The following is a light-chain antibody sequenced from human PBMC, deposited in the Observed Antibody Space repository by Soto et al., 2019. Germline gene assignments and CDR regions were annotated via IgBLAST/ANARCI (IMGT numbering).Light chain of an antibody. J-gene: IGKJ3*01. CDR1: QSISSW. Sequence: DIQMTQSPSTLSASGGDRVTITCRASQSISSWLAWYQQKPGKAPKLMIYDASTLESGVPSRFSGSGSATEFTLTISSLQPDDFETYYCQQYNSYPLAFGPGTKVDIK. V-gene: IGKV1-5*01. CDR2: DAS. CDR3: QQYNSYPLA.